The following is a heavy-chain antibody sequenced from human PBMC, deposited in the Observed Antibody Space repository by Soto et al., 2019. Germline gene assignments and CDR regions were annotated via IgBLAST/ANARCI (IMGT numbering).Heavy chain of an antibody. J-gene: IGHJ6*02. Sequence: GSLRLSCAASGFTVSSNYMSWVRQAPGKGLEWVSVIYSGGSTYYAGSVKGRFTISRDNSKNTLYLQMNSLRAEDTAVYYCAREAAASNYYYGMDVWGQGTTVTVSS. D-gene: IGHD6-13*01. V-gene: IGHV3-53*01. CDR3: AREAAASNYYYGMDV. CDR1: GFTVSSNY. CDR2: IYSGGST.